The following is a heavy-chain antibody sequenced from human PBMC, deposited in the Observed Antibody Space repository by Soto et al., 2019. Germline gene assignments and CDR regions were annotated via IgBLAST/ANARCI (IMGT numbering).Heavy chain of an antibody. V-gene: IGHV3-30-3*01. CDR1: GFTFSSYA. Sequence: QVQLVESGGGVVQPGRSLRLSCAASGFTFSSYAMHWVRQAPGKGLEWVAVISYDASNKYYADSVKGLFTISRDKSKNTLYLQMNSLRADDTAVYYCARKCGCDCSRAFDIWGQGTMVAVSS. CDR2: ISYDASNK. J-gene: IGHJ3*02. D-gene: IGHD2-21*02. CDR3: ARKCGCDCSRAFDI.